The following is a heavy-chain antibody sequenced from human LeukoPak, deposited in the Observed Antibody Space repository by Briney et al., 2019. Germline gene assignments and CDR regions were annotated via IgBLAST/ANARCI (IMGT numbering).Heavy chain of an antibody. CDR1: GYSFTSYW. V-gene: IGHV5-10-1*01. CDR3: ARRGYYDSSGYPADY. J-gene: IGHJ4*02. Sequence: PGESLKISCKGSGYSFTSYWISWVRQMPGKGLEWMGRIDPSDSYTNYSPSFQGHVTISADKSISTAYLQWSSLKASDTAMYYCARRGYYDSSGYPADYWGQGTLVTVSS. CDR2: IDPSDSYT. D-gene: IGHD3-22*01.